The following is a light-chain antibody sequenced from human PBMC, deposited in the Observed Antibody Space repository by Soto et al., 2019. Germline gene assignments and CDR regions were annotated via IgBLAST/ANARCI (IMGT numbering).Light chain of an antibody. V-gene: IGKV3-11*01. CDR3: QQRTNWPKT. CDR2: GAS. Sequence: EIVMTQSPATLSVSPVERATLSCRASQSVSSNLAWYQHKPGQAPRLLIYGASSRASGIPDRFSGSVSGSDFILTIDSLEPEDFAVYYCQQRTNWPKTFGQGTKVDI. J-gene: IGKJ1*01. CDR1: QSVSSN.